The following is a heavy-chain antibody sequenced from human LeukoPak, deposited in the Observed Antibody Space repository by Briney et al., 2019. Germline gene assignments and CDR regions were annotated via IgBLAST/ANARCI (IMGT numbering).Heavy chain of an antibody. CDR3: TTDRADSRENYFDY. CDR1: GFTFSNAW. D-gene: IGHD6-25*01. Sequence: SGGSLRLSCAASGFTFSNAWMSWVRQAPGKRLEWVGRIKSKTDGGTTDYAAPVKGRFTISRDDSKNTLYLQMNSLKTEDTAVYYCTTDRADSRENYFDYWGQGTLVTVSS. J-gene: IGHJ4*02. V-gene: IGHV3-15*01. CDR2: IKSKTDGGTT.